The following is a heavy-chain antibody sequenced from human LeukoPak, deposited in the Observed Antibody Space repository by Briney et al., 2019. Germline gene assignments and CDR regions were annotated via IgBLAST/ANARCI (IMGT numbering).Heavy chain of an antibody. J-gene: IGHJ4*02. Sequence: SVKVSCKASAGTFSGYAISWVRQAPGQGLEWMGGIIPIFGTANYAQKFQGRVTITADESTSTAYMELSSLRSEDTAVYYCARGEDSSWYNNYWGQGTLVTVSS. CDR3: ARGEDSSWYNNY. CDR1: AGTFSGYA. CDR2: IIPIFGTA. V-gene: IGHV1-69*01. D-gene: IGHD6-13*01.